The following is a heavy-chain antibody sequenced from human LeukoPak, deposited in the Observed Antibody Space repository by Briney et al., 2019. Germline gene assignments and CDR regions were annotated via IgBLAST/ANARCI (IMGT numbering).Heavy chain of an antibody. J-gene: IGHJ4*02. CDR2: IKPNSGVT. Sequence: EASVKASCKTSGYTFATYFMHWVRQAPGQGLEWMGYIKPNSGVTNYAQKFRGRVTMTWDTSISTAYIELSGLTSDDTAIYYCARPTYCGSDCYFNFDYCGQGTLVTVSS. V-gene: IGHV1-2*02. CDR3: ARPTYCGSDCYFNFDY. CDR1: GYTFATYF. D-gene: IGHD2-21*02.